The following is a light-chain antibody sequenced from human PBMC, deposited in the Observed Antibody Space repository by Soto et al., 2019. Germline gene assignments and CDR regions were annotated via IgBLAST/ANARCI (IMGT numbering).Light chain of an antibody. V-gene: IGKV1-5*03. J-gene: IGKJ2*01. CDR1: QSVNYW. CDR3: QQYSSYSLYT. CDR2: KAS. Sequence: DIQMTQSPSTLSASVGDRVTITCRASQSVNYWLAWYQQKPGKAPKLLIYKASSLEGGVPSRFSGSGSGTEFTLTISSLQPDDSATYYCQQYSSYSLYTFGQGTKLEIK.